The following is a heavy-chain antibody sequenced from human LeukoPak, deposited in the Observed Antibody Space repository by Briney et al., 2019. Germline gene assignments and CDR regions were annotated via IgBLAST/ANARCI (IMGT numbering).Heavy chain of an antibody. CDR1: GDSINTSNYF. CDR2: IYYIGTS. J-gene: IGHJ4*02. D-gene: IGHD1-26*01. V-gene: IGHV4-39*01. CDR3: ARHRSGSYIRYFDF. Sequence: PSETLSLTCTVSGDSINTSNYFWGWIRQSTGKGLEWIGNIYYIGTSDYNPSLKSRVTISIDTSKNQFSLNLRSVTAADTAFYHCARHRSGSYIRYFDFWGQGALVTVSS.